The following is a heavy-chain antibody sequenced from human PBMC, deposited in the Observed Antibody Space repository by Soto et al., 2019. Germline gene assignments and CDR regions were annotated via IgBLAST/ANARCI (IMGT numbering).Heavy chain of an antibody. D-gene: IGHD5-12*01. J-gene: IGHJ4*02. CDR2: VVVGSGNT. CDR3: AAEDIVALAFDY. CDR1: GFTFTSSA. V-gene: IGHV1-58*01. Sequence: EASVKVSCKASGFTFTSSAVQWVRQARGQRLEWIGWVVVGSGNTNYAQKFQERVTITRDMSTSTAYMELSSLRSEDTAVYYCAAEDIVALAFDYWGQGTLVTVSS.